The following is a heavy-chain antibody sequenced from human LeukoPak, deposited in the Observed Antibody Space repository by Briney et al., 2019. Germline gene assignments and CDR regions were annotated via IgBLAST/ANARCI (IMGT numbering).Heavy chain of an antibody. J-gene: IGHJ3*02. CDR3: ARDHGRKAFDI. V-gene: IGHV4-61*02. Sequence: SETLSLTCTVSGGSISSGSHYWSWIRQPAGKGLEWIGRIYTSGSTNYNPSLKSRVTMSVDTSKNQLSLKLSSVTAADTAVYYCARDHGRKAFDIWGQGTMVTVSS. D-gene: IGHD1-26*01. CDR1: GGSISSGSHY. CDR2: IYTSGST.